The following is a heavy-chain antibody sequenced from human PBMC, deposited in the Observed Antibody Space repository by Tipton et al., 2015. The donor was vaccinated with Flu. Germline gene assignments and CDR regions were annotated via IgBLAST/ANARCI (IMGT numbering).Heavy chain of an antibody. CDR2: VSRPGST. J-gene: IGHJ4*02. CDR3: ARHTGDSVRGLIDY. D-gene: IGHD3-10*02. V-gene: IGHV4-38-2*01. Sequence: TLSLTCAVSGDSISSDYYWGWIRQFPGKGLEWIGTVSRPGSTVYNPSLKSRVTISIDTSKNQFSLNMKSVTAADMAVYYCARHTGDSVRGLIDYWGQGTLVTVSS. CDR1: GDSISSDYY.